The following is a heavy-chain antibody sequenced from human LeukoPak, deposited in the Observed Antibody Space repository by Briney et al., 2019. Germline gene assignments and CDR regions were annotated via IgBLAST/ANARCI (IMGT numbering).Heavy chain of an antibody. CDR2: FWYDASRE. CDR3: ARGGLNALEAFDI. CDR1: GFTFSSSG. V-gene: IGHV3-33*01. D-gene: IGHD1-1*01. J-gene: IGHJ3*02. Sequence: GGSLRLSCAASGFTFSSSGMHWVRQAPGKGLEWVSVFWYDASREYYADSVKGRFTISRDSSKNTLYLQMNGLRAEDTAVYYCARGGLNALEAFDIWGQGTLVTVCS.